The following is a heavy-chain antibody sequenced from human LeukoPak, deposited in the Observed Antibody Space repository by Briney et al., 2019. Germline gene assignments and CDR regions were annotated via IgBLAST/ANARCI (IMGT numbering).Heavy chain of an antibody. CDR1: GDSVSNNSAI. CDR2: TYYRSKWYN. Sequence: SQTLSLTCAISGDSVSNNSAIWIWIRQSPSRGLQWLGRTYYRSKWYNDYAVSVKSRITLNVDTSKNQFSLRLNSVTPDDTAVYYCARSSNLHYFDYWDQGTQVTVSS. J-gene: IGHJ4*02. V-gene: IGHV6-1*01. CDR3: ARSSNLHYFDY.